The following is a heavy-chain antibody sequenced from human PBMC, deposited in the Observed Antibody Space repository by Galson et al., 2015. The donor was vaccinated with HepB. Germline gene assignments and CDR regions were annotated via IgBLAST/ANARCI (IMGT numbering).Heavy chain of an antibody. CDR3: AKRNDGGSQKDFDN. CDR2: ISYGGAYT. CDR1: GFTFNNYG. J-gene: IGHJ4*02. Sequence: SLRLSCAASGFTFNNYGMHWVRQAPGKGLEWVAVISYGGAYTHYADSVKGRFTISRDNSKNTLYVEMNSLRPEDTAVYYCAKRNDGGSQKDFDNWGQGTLVTVSS. D-gene: IGHD3-16*01. V-gene: IGHV3-30*18.